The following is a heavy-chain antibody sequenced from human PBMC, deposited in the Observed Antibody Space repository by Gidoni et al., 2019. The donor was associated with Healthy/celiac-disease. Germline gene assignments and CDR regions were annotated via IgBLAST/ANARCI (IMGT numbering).Heavy chain of an antibody. Sequence: QVQLQQWGAGLLKPSETLSLTCAVYGGSFSGYYWTWIRQPPGKGLEWIGEINHSGRTNYNPSLKSRVTISVDTSKNQFSLKLSSVTAADTAVYYCARGREVRYYYYGMDVWGQGTTVTVSS. CDR1: GGSFSGYY. V-gene: IGHV4-34*01. J-gene: IGHJ6*02. D-gene: IGHD1-26*01. CDR2: INHSGRT. CDR3: ARGREVRYYYYGMDV.